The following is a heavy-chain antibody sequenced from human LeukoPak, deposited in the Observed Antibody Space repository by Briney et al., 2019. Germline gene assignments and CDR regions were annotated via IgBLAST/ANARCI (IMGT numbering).Heavy chain of an antibody. D-gene: IGHD3-3*01. J-gene: IGHJ4*02. CDR1: GFTFSSYS. CDR3: ARAPPFGADAALDY. Sequence: GGSLRLSCAAPGFTFSSYSMNWVRQAPGKGLEWVSSISSSSSYIYYADSVKGRFTISRDNAKNSLYLQMNSLRAEDTAVYYCARAPPFGADAALDYWGQGTLVTVSS. V-gene: IGHV3-21*01. CDR2: ISSSSSYI.